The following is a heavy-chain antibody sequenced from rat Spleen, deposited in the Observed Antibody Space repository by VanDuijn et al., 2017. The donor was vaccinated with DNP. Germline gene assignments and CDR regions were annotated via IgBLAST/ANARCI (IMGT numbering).Heavy chain of an antibody. CDR1: GYSITSSYR. CDR3: ARWPGYNPPYAMDA. J-gene: IGHJ4*01. D-gene: IGHD1-4*01. CDR2: VNSTGST. V-gene: IGHV3-3*01. Sequence: EVQLQESGPGLVKPSQSLSLTCSVTGYSITSSYRWNWIRKFPGNKLEWMGSVNSTGSTNYNLSLKSRISITRDTSKNHFFLQVNSVTTEDTATYYCARWPGYNPPYAMDAWGQGTSVTVSS.